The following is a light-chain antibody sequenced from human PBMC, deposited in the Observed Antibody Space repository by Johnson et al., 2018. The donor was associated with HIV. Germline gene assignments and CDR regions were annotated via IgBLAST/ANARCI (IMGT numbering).Light chain of an antibody. J-gene: IGLJ1*01. Sequence: QSVLTQPPSVSAAPGQKVTISCSGSSSNIGNNYVSWYQQFPGTAPKLLIYDNNKRPSGIPDRFSGSKSGTSATLGITGLQTGDEADYYCLAWDTSLKAYVFGTGTKVTVL. CDR3: LAWDTSLKAYV. CDR2: DNN. V-gene: IGLV1-51*01. CDR1: SSNIGNNY.